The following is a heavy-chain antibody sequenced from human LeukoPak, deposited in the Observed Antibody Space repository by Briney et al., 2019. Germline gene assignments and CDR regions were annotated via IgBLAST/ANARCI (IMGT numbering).Heavy chain of an antibody. D-gene: IGHD6-13*01. J-gene: IGHJ5*02. CDR1: RDSFSGYY. CDR2: IYYSGST. V-gene: IGHV4-38-2*01. CDR3: ARIYSSSWFLNWFDP. Sequence: PSETLSLTCAVFRDSFSGYYWSRIRQPPGKGLEWIGSIYYSGSTYYNLSLKSRVTISVDTSKNQFSLKLNSVTAADTAVYYCARIYSSSWFLNWFDPWGQGTLVTVSS.